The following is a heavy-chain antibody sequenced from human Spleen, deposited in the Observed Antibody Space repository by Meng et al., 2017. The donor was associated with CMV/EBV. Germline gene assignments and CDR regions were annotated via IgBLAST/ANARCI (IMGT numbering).Heavy chain of an antibody. J-gene: IGHJ4*02. CDR3: ARGLYCSNTNCSPY. CDR1: GFTCDDYG. D-gene: IGHD2-2*01. V-gene: IGHV3-20*03. Sequence: ASGFTCDDYGMSWVRQAPGKGLEWVSGINGKGDSTGYADSVKGRFTISRDNAKNSLYLQMNTLGVDDSALYFCARGLYCSNTNCSPYWGRGTLVTVSS. CDR2: INGKGDST.